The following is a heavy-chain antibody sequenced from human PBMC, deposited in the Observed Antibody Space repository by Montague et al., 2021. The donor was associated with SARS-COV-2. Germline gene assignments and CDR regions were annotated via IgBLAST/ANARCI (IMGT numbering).Heavy chain of an antibody. J-gene: IGHJ4*02. V-gene: IGHV4-39*07. CDR3: GSDTTAYFRFDY. Sequence: SETLSLTCTVSGASVGRRRSEWHRTEHQPGMDLVCSRILEKKGTTHYNPSLRSRVTISLDTAKNQVSLRLTSVTAADTAFYDCGSDTTAYFRFDYWGRGTLVSVSS. CDR2: LEKKGTT. CDR1: GASVGRRRSE. D-gene: IGHD3-9*01.